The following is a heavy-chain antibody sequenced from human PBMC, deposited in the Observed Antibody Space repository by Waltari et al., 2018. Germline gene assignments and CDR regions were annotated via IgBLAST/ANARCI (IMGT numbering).Heavy chain of an antibody. Sequence: QLQLQESGPGLVKPSETLSLTCTVSGGSISSSSYYWGWIRQPPGKGLEWIGSIYYSGSTYYNPSLKIRVTISVDTSKNQFSLKLSSVTAADTAVYYCAREAAAGVLSDYYYYMDVWGKGTTVTVSS. CDR3: AREAAAGVLSDYYYYMDV. CDR1: GGSISSSSYY. D-gene: IGHD6-13*01. J-gene: IGHJ6*03. V-gene: IGHV4-39*02. CDR2: IYYSGST.